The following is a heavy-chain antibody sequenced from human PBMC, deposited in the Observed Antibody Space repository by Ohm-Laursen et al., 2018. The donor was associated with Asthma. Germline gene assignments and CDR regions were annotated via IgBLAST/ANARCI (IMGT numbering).Heavy chain of an antibody. CDR2: IQPGGGAE. CDR1: GDTFSIFRNSW. D-gene: IGHD2-15*01. V-gene: IGHV3-7*01. J-gene: IGHJ4*02. CDR3: ATEAWWRCDY. Sequence: SLRPSCTASGDTFSIFRNSWMAWVRQAPGKGLEWLAKIQPGGGAEVYVDSVKGRFTISRDNAKTTLYLQMNSLRTEDTAIYYCATEAWWRCDYWGQGSLVTVSP.